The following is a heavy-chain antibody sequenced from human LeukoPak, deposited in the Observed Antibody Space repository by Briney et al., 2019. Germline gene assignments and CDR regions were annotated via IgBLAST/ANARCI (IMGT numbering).Heavy chain of an antibody. CDR2: IIPIFGTA. Sequence: ASVKVSCKASGGTFSSYAISWVRQAPGQGLEWMGGIIPIFGTANYAQKFQGRVTMTRDMSTSTVYMELSSLRSEDTAVYYCARDLVPYSSGGPDYWGQGTLVTVSS. V-gene: IGHV1-69*05. CDR3: ARDLVPYSSGGPDY. CDR1: GGTFSSYA. J-gene: IGHJ4*02. D-gene: IGHD6-19*01.